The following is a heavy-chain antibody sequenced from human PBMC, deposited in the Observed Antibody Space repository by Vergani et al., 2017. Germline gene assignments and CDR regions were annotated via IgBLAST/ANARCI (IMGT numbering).Heavy chain of an antibody. CDR1: GGSISSYY. V-gene: IGHV4-59*01. D-gene: IGHD2-21*02. CDR2: IYYSGST. J-gene: IGHJ3*02. CDR3: ARNPYCGGDCYSDAFDI. Sequence: QVQLQESGPGLVKPSETLSLTCTVSGGSISSYYWSWIRQPPGKGLEWIGYIYYSGSTNSNPSLKSRVTISVDTSKNQFSLKLSSVTAADTAAYYCARNPYCGGDCYSDAFDIWGQGTMVTVSS.